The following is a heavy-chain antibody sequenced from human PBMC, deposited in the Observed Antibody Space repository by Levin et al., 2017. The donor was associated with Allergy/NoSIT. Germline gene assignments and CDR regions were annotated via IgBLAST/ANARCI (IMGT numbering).Heavy chain of an antibody. CDR1: GFTFSSYA. Sequence: GESLKISCAASGFTFSSYAMSWVRQAPGKGLEWVSAISGSGGSTYYADSVKGRFTISRDNSKNTLYLQMNSLRAEDTAVYYCAKDGIAVAGSDYWGQGTLVTVSS. V-gene: IGHV3-23*01. CDR3: AKDGIAVAGSDY. D-gene: IGHD6-19*01. J-gene: IGHJ4*02. CDR2: ISGSGGST.